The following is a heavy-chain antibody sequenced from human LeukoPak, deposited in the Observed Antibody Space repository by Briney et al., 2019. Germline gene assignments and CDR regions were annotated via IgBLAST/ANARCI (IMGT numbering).Heavy chain of an antibody. CDR2: LYSGDST. V-gene: IGHV3-53*01. J-gene: IGHJ2*01. D-gene: IGHD3-10*01. CDR3: ARVGDHYHWYLDL. CDR1: GFTVSTYY. Sequence: PGVSLRLSCAASGFTVSTYYVNWVRQAPGKGLEWVSILYSGDSTYYADSVKGRFIVSRDNSKNTLYLQMSALRAEDTAVYYCARVGDHYHWYLDLWGRGTLVTVSS.